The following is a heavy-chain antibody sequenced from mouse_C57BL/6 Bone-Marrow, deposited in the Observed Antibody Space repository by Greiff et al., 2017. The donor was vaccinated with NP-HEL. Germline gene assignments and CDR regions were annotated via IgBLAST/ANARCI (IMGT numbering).Heavy chain of an antibody. CDR2: IDPSDSYT. J-gene: IGHJ3*01. D-gene: IGHD1-1*01. V-gene: IGHV1-50*01. CDR1: GYTFTTYW. Sequence: QVQLQQPGAELVKPGASVKLSCKASGYTFTTYWMQWVKQRPGQGLEWIGEIDPSDSYTNYNQKFKGKATLTVDTSSSTAYMQLSSLTSEDSAVYYSERKAYYGRSYECAYWGQGTLVTVSA. CDR3: ERKAYYGRSYECAY.